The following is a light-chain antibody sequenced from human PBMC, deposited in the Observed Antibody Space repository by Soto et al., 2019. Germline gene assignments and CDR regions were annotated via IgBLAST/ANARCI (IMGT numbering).Light chain of an antibody. Sequence: HMTQSPSSLSASVGYRVTITCRATQSISRYLNWYQQKPGKAPELLIYAASSLQSGVPSRFSGSGSGTDFTLTISSLQPEDSATYYCQQSYSDLVAFGQGTKVDIK. CDR2: AAS. J-gene: IGKJ1*01. CDR3: QQSYSDLVA. CDR1: QSISRY. V-gene: IGKV1-39*01.